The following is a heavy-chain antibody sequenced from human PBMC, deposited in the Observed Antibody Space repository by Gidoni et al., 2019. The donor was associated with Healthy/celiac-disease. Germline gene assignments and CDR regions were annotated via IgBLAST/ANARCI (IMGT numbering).Heavy chain of an antibody. J-gene: IGHJ6*02. V-gene: IGHV4-34*01. CDR1: DGSFSGYY. CDR3: ARIRRYCSSTSCYYYYYGMDV. Sequence: QVQLQQWGAGLLKPSETLSLTCAVYDGSFSGYYWSWIRKPPGKGLEWIGEINHSGSTNYNPSIKSRVTIAVDTSKNQFSLKLSSVTAADTAVYYCARIRRYCSSTSCYYYYYGMDVWGQGTTVTVSS. D-gene: IGHD2-2*01. CDR2: INHSGST.